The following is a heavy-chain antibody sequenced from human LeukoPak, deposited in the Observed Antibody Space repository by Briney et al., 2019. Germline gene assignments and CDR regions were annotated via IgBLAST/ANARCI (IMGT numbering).Heavy chain of an antibody. CDR1: GYSFTSGYSFAVYW. V-gene: IGHV5-51*01. D-gene: IGHD2/OR15-2a*01. CDR2: VYPVDSDT. Sequence: PGESLKISCKGSGYSFTSGYSFAVYWIGWVRQMPGKGLEWMGIVYPVDSDTRYSPSFQGQVTISVDTSISTAYLQWSSLKASDTAIYYCVRRGYCDGTGGCHSNPFDIWGQGTMVTVSS. J-gene: IGHJ3*02. CDR3: VRRGYCDGTGGCHSNPFDI.